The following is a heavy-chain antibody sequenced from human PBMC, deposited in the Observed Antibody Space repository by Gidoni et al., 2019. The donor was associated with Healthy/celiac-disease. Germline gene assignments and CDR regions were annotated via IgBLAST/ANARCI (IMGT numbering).Heavy chain of an antibody. V-gene: IGHV3-23*01. J-gene: IGHJ3*02. CDR1: AFTFSRCC. CDR2: MSGSGGST. Sequence: EVQLLECGGGFVQPGGSLRLSCSACAFTFSRCCMNWVRQAPGKGLEWVSAMSGSGGSTYYADSVKGRFTISRDNSKNTLYLQMNSLRAEDTAVYYCVRKGPYYDYGDYDVGYDAFDIWGQGTMVTVSS. CDR3: VRKGPYYDYGDYDVGYDAFDI. D-gene: IGHD4-17*01.